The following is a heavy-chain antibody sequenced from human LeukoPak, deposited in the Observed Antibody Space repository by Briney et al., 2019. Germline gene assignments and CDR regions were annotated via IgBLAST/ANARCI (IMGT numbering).Heavy chain of an antibody. CDR2: INHSGST. J-gene: IGHJ4*02. V-gene: IGHV4-34*01. Sequence: GSLRLSCAASGFTFSSYAMSWIRQPPGKGLEWIGEINHSGSTNYNPSLKSRVTISVDTSKNQFSLKLSSVTAADTAVYYCARGHEYSSRRVYFDYWGQGTLVTVSS. CDR3: ARGHEYSSRRVYFDY. D-gene: IGHD6-6*01. CDR1: GFTFSSYA.